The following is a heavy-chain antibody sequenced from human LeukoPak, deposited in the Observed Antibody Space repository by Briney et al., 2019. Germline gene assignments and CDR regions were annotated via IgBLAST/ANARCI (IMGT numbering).Heavy chain of an antibody. D-gene: IGHD2/OR15-2a*01. V-gene: IGHV4-30-2*01. Sequence: SETLSLTCAVSGGSISSGGHSWSWIRQPPGKGLEWIGYIYHSGSTYYNPSLKSRVTISVDRSKNQFSLKLSSVTAADTAVYYCASQLSPGIGYFDYWGQGTLVTVSS. J-gene: IGHJ4*02. CDR2: IYHSGST. CDR3: ASQLSPGIGYFDY. CDR1: GGSISSGGHS.